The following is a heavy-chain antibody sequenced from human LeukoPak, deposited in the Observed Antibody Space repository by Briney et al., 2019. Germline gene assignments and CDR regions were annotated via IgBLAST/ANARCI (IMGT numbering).Heavy chain of an antibody. V-gene: IGHV3-21*01. CDR2: ISSSSSYI. CDR3: ARDVFADSSGGSFDF. J-gene: IGHJ4*02. CDR1: GFTFSSYS. D-gene: IGHD3-16*01. Sequence: PGGSLRLSCAASGFTFSSYSMNWVRQAPGKGLEWVSSISSSSSYIYYADSVKGRFTISRDNAKKSLFLQMNSLRAEDTALYYCARDVFADSSGGSFDFRGQGTLVTVSS.